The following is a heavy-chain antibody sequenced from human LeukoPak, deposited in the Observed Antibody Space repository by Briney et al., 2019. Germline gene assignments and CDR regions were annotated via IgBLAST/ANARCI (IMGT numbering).Heavy chain of an antibody. J-gene: IGHJ4*02. CDR3: AGRAGAYSHPYDY. V-gene: IGHV3-53*01. CDR2: IYSDNT. Sequence: GGSLRLSCTVSGFTVSSNSMSWVRQAPGKGLEWVSFIYSDNTHYSDSVKGRFTISRDNSKNTLYLQMNSLRAEDTAVYYCAGRAGAYSHPYDYWGQGTLVTVSS. D-gene: IGHD4/OR15-4a*01. CDR1: GFTVSSNS.